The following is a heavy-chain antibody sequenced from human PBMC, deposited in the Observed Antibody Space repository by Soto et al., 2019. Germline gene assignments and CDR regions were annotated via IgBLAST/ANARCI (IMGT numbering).Heavy chain of an antibody. D-gene: IGHD2-15*01. CDR2: ISAYNGST. Sequence: QVQLVQSGAEVKKPGASVKVSCKASGYTFTSYGISWVRQAPGQGLEWMGWISAYNGSTNYAPKLQARVPITTDTSTSTAYMELRSLGSDDTAVYYCASDPTTDLGYCSGVSCYPTPHFWDYCGQGTLVTVSS. V-gene: IGHV1-18*01. CDR1: GYTFTSYG. CDR3: ASDPTTDLGYCSGVSCYPTPHFWDY. J-gene: IGHJ4*02.